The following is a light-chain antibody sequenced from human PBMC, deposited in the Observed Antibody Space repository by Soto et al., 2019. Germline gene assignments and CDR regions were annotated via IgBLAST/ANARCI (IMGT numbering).Light chain of an antibody. J-gene: IGKJ4*01. CDR3: HQRRQWPLT. CDR2: GAS. Sequence: VMTQAPATLSVSPGEGATLSCRDSQTVNNNVAWYQLKDGQVPRLLIYGASTRDTDIPARFSGSGSGTDFTLTISSLESEDFAVYYCHQRRQWPLTFGGGTKVDIK. CDR1: QTVNNN. V-gene: IGKV3-15*01.